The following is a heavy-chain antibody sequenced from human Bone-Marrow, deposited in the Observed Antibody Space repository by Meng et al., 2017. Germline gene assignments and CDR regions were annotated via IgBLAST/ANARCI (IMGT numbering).Heavy chain of an antibody. CDR3: ARQPVVRGYSYGSLLSYYYYYYGMDV. CDR1: GYSFTSYW. V-gene: IGHV5-51*01. CDR2: IYPGDSDT. Sequence: KVSCKGSGYSFTSYWIGWVRQMPGKGLEWMGIIYPGDSDTRYSPSFQGQVTISADKSISTAYLQWSSLKASDTAMYYCARQPVVRGYSYGSLLSYYYYYYGMDVWGQGTTVTVSS. D-gene: IGHD5-18*01. J-gene: IGHJ6*02.